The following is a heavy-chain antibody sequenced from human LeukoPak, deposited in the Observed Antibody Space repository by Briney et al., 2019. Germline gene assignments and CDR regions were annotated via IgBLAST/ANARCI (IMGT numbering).Heavy chain of an antibody. CDR3: AKDLGYLTLVGLRLIDY. CDR2: IRYDGSHK. V-gene: IGHV3-30*02. J-gene: IGHJ4*02. CDR1: GFTFSSYG. D-gene: IGHD3-22*01. Sequence: GGSLRLSCAASGFTFSSYGIHWVRQAPGKGLEWVTFIRYDGSHKYYAHSVKGRFTVSRDNSKNTLYLQMNSLRAEDTAVYFCAKDLGYLTLVGLRLIDYWGQGTLVTVSS.